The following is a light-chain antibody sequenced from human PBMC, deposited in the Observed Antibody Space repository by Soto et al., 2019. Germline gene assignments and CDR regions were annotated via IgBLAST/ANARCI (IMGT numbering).Light chain of an antibody. CDR1: QNIHTN. CDR2: GAS. CDR3: QQYGSSGT. Sequence: EIVMTQSPATLSVSPGERATLSCRAGQNIHTNLAWYQPKPGQAPSLLIYGASNRATGIPDRFSGSGSGTDSTLTISRLEPEDFAVDYCQQYGSSGTFGQGTKVDIK. V-gene: IGKV3-20*01. J-gene: IGKJ1*01.